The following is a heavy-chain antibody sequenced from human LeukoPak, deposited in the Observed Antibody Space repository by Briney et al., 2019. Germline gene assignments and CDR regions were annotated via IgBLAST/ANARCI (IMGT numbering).Heavy chain of an antibody. Sequence: PSGTLSLTCTVSGGSISNYYWSWIRQPAGKGLEWIGRIYTSGSTNYNPSLKSRVTMSVDTSKNQFSLKLSSVTAADTAVYYCARVNCSGGSCYSSPFDPWGQGTLVTVSS. V-gene: IGHV4-4*07. CDR2: IYTSGST. J-gene: IGHJ5*02. D-gene: IGHD2-15*01. CDR3: ARVNCSGGSCYSSPFDP. CDR1: GGSISNYY.